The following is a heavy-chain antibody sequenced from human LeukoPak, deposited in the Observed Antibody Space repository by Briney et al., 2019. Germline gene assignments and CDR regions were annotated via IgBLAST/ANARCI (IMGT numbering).Heavy chain of an antibody. CDR1: GYSFTTYW. CDR3: AREARYSSSTHYFDY. Sequence: GESLKISCKGSGYSFTTYWIGWVRQMPGKGLEWMGIIYPGDSDTTYSPSFQGQVTISADKSISTAYLQWSSLKASDIAMYYCAREARYSSSTHYFDYWGQGTLVTVSS. V-gene: IGHV5-51*01. J-gene: IGHJ4*02. D-gene: IGHD6-13*01. CDR2: IYPGDSDT.